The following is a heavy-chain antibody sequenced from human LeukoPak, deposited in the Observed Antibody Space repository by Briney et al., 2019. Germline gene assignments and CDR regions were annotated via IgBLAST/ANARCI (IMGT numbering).Heavy chain of an antibody. CDR2: ISWNSGSI. Sequence: GGSLRLSCAASGFTFDDYAMHWVRQAPGKGLEWVSGISWNSGSIGYADSVEGRFTISRDNAKNSLYLQMNSLRAEDTALYYCAKDRDSSGWYASIDYWGQGTLVTVSS. J-gene: IGHJ4*02. CDR1: GFTFDDYA. D-gene: IGHD6-19*01. V-gene: IGHV3-9*01. CDR3: AKDRDSSGWYASIDY.